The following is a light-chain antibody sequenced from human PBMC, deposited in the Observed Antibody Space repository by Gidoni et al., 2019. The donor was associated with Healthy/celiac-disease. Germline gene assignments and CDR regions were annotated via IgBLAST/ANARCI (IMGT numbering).Light chain of an antibody. Sequence: EIVLTPSPATLSLSPGESATLSCRASQSVSSYLAWYQQKPGQAPRLLIYDASNRATGIPARFSGSGSGTDFTLTISSLEPEGFAVYYCQQRSNWLWTFXQXTKVEIK. J-gene: IGKJ1*01. CDR3: QQRSNWLWT. V-gene: IGKV3-11*01. CDR1: QSVSSY. CDR2: DAS.